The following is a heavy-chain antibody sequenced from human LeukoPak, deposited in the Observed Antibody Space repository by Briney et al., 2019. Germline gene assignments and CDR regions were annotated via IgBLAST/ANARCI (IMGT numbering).Heavy chain of an antibody. CDR2: IYHSGST. CDR3: ARSPYYFYHMDD. Sequence: SETLFLTCGVSGYSIRSGYYWGCIRQVPGKGLEWIATIYHSGSTYYNPSLKSRVTISVDTGKNQFSLKVSSVTAADTAVYYCARSPYYFYHMDDWGKGTPVTVSS. D-gene: IGHD2-21*01. V-gene: IGHV4-38-2*01. J-gene: IGHJ6*03. CDR1: GYSIRSGYY.